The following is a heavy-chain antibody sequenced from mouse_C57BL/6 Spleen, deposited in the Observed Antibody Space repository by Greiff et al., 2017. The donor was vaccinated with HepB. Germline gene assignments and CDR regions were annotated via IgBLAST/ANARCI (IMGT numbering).Heavy chain of an antibody. V-gene: IGHV1-82*01. D-gene: IGHD1-3*01. J-gene: IGHJ4*01. CDR2: IYPGDGDT. CDR1: GYAFSSSW. Sequence: QVQLQQSGPELVKPGASVKISCTASGYAFSSSWMNWVKQRPGKGLEWIGRIYPGDGDTNYNGKFKGKATLTADKSSSTAYMQLSSLTSEDSAVYFCARESSSYAMDYWGQGTSVTVSS. CDR3: ARESSSYAMDY.